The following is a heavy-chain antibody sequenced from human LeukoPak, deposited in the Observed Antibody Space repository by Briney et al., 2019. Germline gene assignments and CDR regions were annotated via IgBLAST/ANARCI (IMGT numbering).Heavy chain of an antibody. D-gene: IGHD1-14*01. CDR1: GGSISSSNYY. Sequence: SETLSLTCAVSGGSISSSNYYWSWIRQPPGKGLEWIGYIYYSGSTNYNPSLKSRVTISVDTSKNQFSLKLSSVTAADTAVYYCGGGTDYYYYGMDVWGQGTTVTVSS. J-gene: IGHJ6*02. CDR2: IYYSGST. CDR3: GGGTDYYYYGMDV. V-gene: IGHV4-61*01.